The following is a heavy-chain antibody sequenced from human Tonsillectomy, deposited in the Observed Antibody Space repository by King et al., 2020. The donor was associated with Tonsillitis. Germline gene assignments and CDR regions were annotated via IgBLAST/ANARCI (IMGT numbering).Heavy chain of an antibody. CDR3: ARTGGLYWYFDL. CDR2: IHYSGST. Sequence: VQLQESGPGLVRPSETLSLTCTVSDGSISAYYWNWIRQPPGRGLEWIGFIHYSGSTNYSPSLKSRVTMSLDTSKNQFSLKLSSVTAADTAVYYCARTGGLYWYFDLWGRGTLVTVSS. J-gene: IGHJ2*01. CDR1: DGSISAYY. V-gene: IGHV4-59*01. D-gene: IGHD1-14*01.